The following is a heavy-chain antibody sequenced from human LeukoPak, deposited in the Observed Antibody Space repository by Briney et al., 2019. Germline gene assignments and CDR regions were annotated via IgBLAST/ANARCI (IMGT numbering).Heavy chain of an antibody. CDR3: VADVIYESD. CDR1: GFTFSNSA. Sequence: SVKVSCKASGFTFSNSAMQWVRQARGQRLEWIGWIVVGSGNTNYAQKFQERVTITRDMSTSTVYKELSSLRSEDTAVYYCVADVIYESDWGQGTLVTVSS. V-gene: IGHV1-58*02. CDR2: IVVGSGNT. J-gene: IGHJ4*02. D-gene: IGHD2/OR15-2a*01.